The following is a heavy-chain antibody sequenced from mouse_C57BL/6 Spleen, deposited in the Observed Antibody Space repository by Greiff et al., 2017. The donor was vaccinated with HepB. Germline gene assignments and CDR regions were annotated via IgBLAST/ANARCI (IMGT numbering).Heavy chain of an antibody. CDR2: IDPSDSET. CDR1: GYTFTSYW. D-gene: IGHD1-1*01. Sequence: VQLQQPGAELVRPGSSVKLSCKASGYTFTSYWMHWVKQRPIQGLEWIGNIDPSDSETHYNQKFKDKATLTVDKSSSTAYMQLSSLTSEDSAVYYCARWLGSYAMDYWGQGTSVTVSS. J-gene: IGHJ4*01. V-gene: IGHV1-52*01. CDR3: ARWLGSYAMDY.